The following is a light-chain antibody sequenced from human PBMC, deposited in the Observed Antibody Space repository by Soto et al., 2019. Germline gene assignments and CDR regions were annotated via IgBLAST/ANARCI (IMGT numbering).Light chain of an antibody. CDR3: QQRSDWPPLT. CDR2: DAS. V-gene: IGKV3-11*01. CDR1: QNVDHSY. J-gene: IGKJ4*01. Sequence: EIVLTQSPGTLSLSPGERATLSCRAIQNVDHSYLAWYQQKPGQAPRLLIYDASNRATGVPVRFSGSGSGTDFTLTISSLEPEDFAVYYCQQRSDWPPLTFGGGTKVDI.